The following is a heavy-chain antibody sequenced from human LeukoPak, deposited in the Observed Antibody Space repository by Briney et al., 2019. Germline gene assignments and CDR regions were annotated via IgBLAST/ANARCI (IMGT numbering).Heavy chain of an antibody. CDR2: IYHSGST. Sequence: SETLSLTCTVSGGSIRSYYWSWIRQPPGKGLEWIGSIYHSGSTYYNPSLKSRVTISVDMSKNQFSLKLSSLTAADTAVYYCARTRSRLGHFDYWGQGTLVTVSS. D-gene: IGHD6-6*01. CDR3: ARTRSRLGHFDY. J-gene: IGHJ4*02. CDR1: GGSIRSYY. V-gene: IGHV4-59*08.